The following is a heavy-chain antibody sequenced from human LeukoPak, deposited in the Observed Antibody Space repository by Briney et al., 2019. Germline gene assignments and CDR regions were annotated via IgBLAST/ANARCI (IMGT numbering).Heavy chain of an antibody. CDR2: IKQDGSEK. Sequence: GGSLRLSCAASGFTFSSYWMSWVRQAPGKGLEWVANIKQDGSEKYYVDSVKGRFTISRDNAKNSLYLQMNSLRAEDTAVYYCARGGYCSSTSCYATPYYFDYWGQGTLVTVSS. CDR1: GFTFSSYW. CDR3: ARGGYCSSTSCYATPYYFDY. V-gene: IGHV3-7*01. J-gene: IGHJ4*02. D-gene: IGHD2-2*01.